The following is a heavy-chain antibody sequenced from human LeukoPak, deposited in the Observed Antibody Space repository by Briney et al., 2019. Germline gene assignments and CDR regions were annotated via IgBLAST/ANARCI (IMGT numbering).Heavy chain of an antibody. V-gene: IGHV4-59*08. J-gene: IGHJ4*02. Sequence: PSETLSLTCTVSNVSISGYYWSWIRQPPGKGLEWIGYTYHTGDTRYNPSLRSRVTMSLDTSKNQFSLKLRSVTAADTAVYYCARRDSGSEFDYWGQGTLVTVSS. CDR1: NVSISGYY. CDR3: ARRDSGSEFDY. D-gene: IGHD1-26*01. CDR2: TYHTGDT.